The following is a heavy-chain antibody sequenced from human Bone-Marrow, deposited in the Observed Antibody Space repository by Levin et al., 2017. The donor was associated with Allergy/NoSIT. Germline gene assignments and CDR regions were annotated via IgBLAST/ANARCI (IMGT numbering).Heavy chain of an antibody. CDR2: ISTGSGDT. Sequence: GGSLRLSCQASGYPFTTYAIHWLRQAPGQRPEWMGWISTGSGDTKYSQKFQGRVTITRDPSATSAYMELSNLRPEDTALYYCTRLGPRDDLRKPRGAFDLWGGGTMVTVS. CDR3: TRLGPRDDLRKPRGAFDL. CDR1: GYPFTTYA. V-gene: IGHV1-3*04. J-gene: IGHJ3*01. D-gene: IGHD3-16*01.